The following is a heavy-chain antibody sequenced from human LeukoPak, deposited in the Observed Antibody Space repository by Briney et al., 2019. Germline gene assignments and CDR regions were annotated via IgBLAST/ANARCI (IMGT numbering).Heavy chain of an antibody. Sequence: GESLKISCKASGCSFISDWIGWERQVPGKGLEGMWVIYPGDSDTRYSPSLQCQVTISGDMSISTTYLQWSSLKPSDTAMYYCAIYSDTYYFDNCGQGTLVTVSS. D-gene: IGHD1-26*01. J-gene: IGHJ4*02. CDR1: GCSFISDW. V-gene: IGHV5-51*01. CDR3: AIYSDTYYFDN. CDR2: IYPGDSDT.